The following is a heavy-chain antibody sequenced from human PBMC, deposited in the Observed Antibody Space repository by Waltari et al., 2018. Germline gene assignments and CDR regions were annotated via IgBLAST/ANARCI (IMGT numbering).Heavy chain of an antibody. Sequence: QLQLQQSGPGLMKPSGTLSLTCAVSGDSVSSPYWWSWVRQSPGKGLEWIGQVHGRGRTNYSPSFASRVTVSLDTSSNEILLKVTSATAADTAVYYCARDRGRGLYLDSWGQGTQVTVSP. CDR3: ARDRGRGLYLDS. CDR2: VHGRGRT. V-gene: IGHV4-4*02. D-gene: IGHD2-15*01. CDR1: GDSVSSPYW. J-gene: IGHJ4*02.